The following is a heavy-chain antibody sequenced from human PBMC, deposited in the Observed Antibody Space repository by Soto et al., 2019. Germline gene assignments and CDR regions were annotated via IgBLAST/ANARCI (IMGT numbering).Heavy chain of an antibody. Sequence: QVQLQESGPGLVKPSQTLSLTCTVSGGSISSGDYYWSWIRQHPGKCLEWIGYIYYSGSTYYNPSLKIRVTIAVDTSKSQFSRKLSSVTAADTAVYYCARLYDFWSNDAFDIWGQGTMVAVS. V-gene: IGHV4-31*03. D-gene: IGHD3-3*01. J-gene: IGHJ3*02. CDR3: ARLYDFWSNDAFDI. CDR2: IYYSGST. CDR1: GGSISSGDYY.